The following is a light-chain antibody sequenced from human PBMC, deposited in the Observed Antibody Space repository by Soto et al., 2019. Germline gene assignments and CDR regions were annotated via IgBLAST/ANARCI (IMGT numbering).Light chain of an antibody. Sequence: VLTQSPATLSLSPGERATLSSRASQTVDNYLAWYQQKPGQAPRLLIYDASNRATGIPARFSGSGAGTDFALSISCLELEDVAVYYCRRRSDFALTFGGGTKVE. V-gene: IGKV3-11*01. CDR3: RRRSDFALT. CDR2: DAS. CDR1: QTVDNY. J-gene: IGKJ4*01.